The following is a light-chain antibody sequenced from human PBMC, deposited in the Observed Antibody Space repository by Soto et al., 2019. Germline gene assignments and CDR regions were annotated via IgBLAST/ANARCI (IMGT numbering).Light chain of an antibody. CDR2: DAS. V-gene: IGKV1-5*01. J-gene: IGKJ5*01. CDR3: QQRSNWQVT. Sequence: DIQVAHSPPTLSASVGGRVTITCLASQSISSWLAWYQQKPGKAPKLLIYDASSLESGVPSRFSGSGSGTEFTLTISSLQPEDFAVYYCQQRSNWQVTFGQGTRLEN. CDR1: QSISSW.